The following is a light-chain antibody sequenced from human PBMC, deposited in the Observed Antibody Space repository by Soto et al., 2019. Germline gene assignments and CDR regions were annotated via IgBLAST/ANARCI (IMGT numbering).Light chain of an antibody. CDR1: QYISTN. CDR3: QHYNNHWPPYT. V-gene: IGKV3-15*01. CDR2: DAS. J-gene: IGKJ2*01. Sequence: EIVMTQSPVTLSVSPGERATLSCRASQYISTNLVWYQQKPGQAPRLLIYDASTRATYTPARFSGSGSGTEFTLTISGLQSEDFAVYYCQHYNNHWPPYTFGQGTKLEIK.